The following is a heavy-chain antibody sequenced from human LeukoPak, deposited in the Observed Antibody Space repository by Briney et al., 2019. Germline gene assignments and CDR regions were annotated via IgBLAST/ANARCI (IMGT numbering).Heavy chain of an antibody. CDR2: INHSGST. Sequence: SETLSLTCAVYGGSFSGYYWSWIRQPPGKGLEWIGEINHSGSTNYNPSLKSRVTISVDTSKNQFSLKLSSVTAADTAVYYCARAKITILPSYYYGMDVWGQGTTVTVSS. CDR3: ARAKITILPSYYYGMDV. CDR1: GGSFSGYY. V-gene: IGHV4-34*01. J-gene: IGHJ6*02. D-gene: IGHD3-9*01.